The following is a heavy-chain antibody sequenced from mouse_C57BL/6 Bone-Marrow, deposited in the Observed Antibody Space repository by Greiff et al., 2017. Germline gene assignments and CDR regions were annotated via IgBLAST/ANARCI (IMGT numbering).Heavy chain of an antibody. CDR2: INPYNGGT. V-gene: IGHV1-19*01. CDR3: VSIYYDYDGFAY. J-gene: IGHJ3*01. D-gene: IGHD2-4*01. CDR1: GYTFTDYY. Sequence: EVQLQQSGPVLVKPGASVKMSCKASGYTFTDYYMNWVKQSHGKSLEWIGVINPYNGGTSYNQKFKGKATLTVDKSSSTAYMELNSLTSEDSAVYYCVSIYYDYDGFAYWGQGTLVTVSA.